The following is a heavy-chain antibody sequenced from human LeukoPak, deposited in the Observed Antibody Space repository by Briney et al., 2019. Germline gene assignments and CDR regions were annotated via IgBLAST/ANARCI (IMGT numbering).Heavy chain of an antibody. V-gene: IGHV4-34*01. CDR3: ARSLYYDSRDRAFDI. CDR2: INHTGST. CDR1: GGFFSGYY. J-gene: IGHJ3*02. D-gene: IGHD3-22*01. Sequence: SETLSLTCAVYGGFFSGYYWSWIRQPPGKGLEWIGKINHTGSTNYNPSLQSRVTISIDTSKTQFSLKLSSVTAADTAVYYCARSLYYDSRDRAFDIWGQGTMVTVSS.